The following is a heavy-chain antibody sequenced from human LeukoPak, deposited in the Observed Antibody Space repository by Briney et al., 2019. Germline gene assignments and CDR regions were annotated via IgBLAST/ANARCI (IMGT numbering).Heavy chain of an antibody. Sequence: KPSETLSLTCAVYGGSFSGYYWSWIRQPPGKGLEWIGEINHSGSTNYNPSLKSRVTISVDTSKNQFSPKLSSVTAADTAVYYCARGPRYGDYGRYFDLWGRGTLVTVSS. CDR2: INHSGST. D-gene: IGHD4-17*01. J-gene: IGHJ2*01. CDR1: GGSFSGYY. CDR3: ARGPRYGDYGRYFDL. V-gene: IGHV4-34*01.